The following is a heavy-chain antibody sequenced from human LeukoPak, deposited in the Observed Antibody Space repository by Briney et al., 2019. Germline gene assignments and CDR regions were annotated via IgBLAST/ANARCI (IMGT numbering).Heavy chain of an antibody. J-gene: IGHJ4*02. CDR1: GFNFGSYS. V-gene: IGHV3-23*01. D-gene: IGHD3-10*01. Sequence: PGGSLRLSCAASGFNFGSYSMTWVRQAPGKGLEWVSVISADSTTTFYADSVKGRFTISRDNAKNTVFLQMRSLRAEDTALYYCARKSASGNYPLDYWGQGTLVTVSS. CDR3: ARKSASGNYPLDY. CDR2: ISADSTTT.